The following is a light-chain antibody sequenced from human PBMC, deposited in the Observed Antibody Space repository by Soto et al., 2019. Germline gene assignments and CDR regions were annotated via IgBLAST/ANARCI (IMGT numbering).Light chain of an antibody. CDR2: GAS. V-gene: IGKV3-20*01. CDR1: QSVSSNY. CDR3: QQDGSSPLT. J-gene: IGKJ4*01. Sequence: EIVLTQSPGTLSLSPGERATLSCRASQSVSSNYLAWYQQKPGQAPRLLIYGASSRATGIPDRFSGSGSGTDFTLTISRLEPEDFAVYHCQQDGSSPLTFGGGNKVEI.